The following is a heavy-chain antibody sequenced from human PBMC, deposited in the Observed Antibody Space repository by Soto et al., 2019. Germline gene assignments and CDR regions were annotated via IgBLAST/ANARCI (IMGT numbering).Heavy chain of an antibody. Sequence: SGFTFSNYAMSWVRQAPGKGLEWASSISDGGGGTYYADSVKGRFTISRDNAKNSLYLQMNSLRAEDTAVYYCAREGIAAARGYYFDYWGQGTLVTISS. D-gene: IGHD6-13*01. CDR2: ISDGGGGT. J-gene: IGHJ4*02. CDR1: GFTFSNYA. CDR3: AREGIAAARGYYFDY. V-gene: IGHV3-23*01.